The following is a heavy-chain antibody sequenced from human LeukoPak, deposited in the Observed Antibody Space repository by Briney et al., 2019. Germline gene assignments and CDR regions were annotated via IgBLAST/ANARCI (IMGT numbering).Heavy chain of an antibody. V-gene: IGHV1-69*04. CDR2: IIPILGIA. D-gene: IGHD4-23*01. Sequence: RASVKVSCKASGGTFSSYAISWVRQAPGQGLEWMGRIIPILGIANYAQKFQGRVTITADKSTSTAYMELSSLRSEDTAVYYCARVQVVTYYYYMDVWGKGTTVTVSS. CDR1: GGTFSSYA. CDR3: ARVQVVTYYYYMDV. J-gene: IGHJ6*03.